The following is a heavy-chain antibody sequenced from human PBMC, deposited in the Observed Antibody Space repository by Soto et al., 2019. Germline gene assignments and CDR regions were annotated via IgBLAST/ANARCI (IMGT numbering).Heavy chain of an antibody. CDR2: IYYSGST. V-gene: IGHV4-30-4*01. CDR1: GGSISSGDYY. Sequence: PSETLSLTSTVSGGSISSGDYYWSWIRQPPGKGLEWIGYIYYSGSTYYNPSLKSRVTISVDTSKNQFSLKLSSVTAADTAVYYCASGPVYSNYPYFDYWGQGTLVTVSS. D-gene: IGHD4-4*01. CDR3: ASGPVYSNYPYFDY. J-gene: IGHJ4*02.